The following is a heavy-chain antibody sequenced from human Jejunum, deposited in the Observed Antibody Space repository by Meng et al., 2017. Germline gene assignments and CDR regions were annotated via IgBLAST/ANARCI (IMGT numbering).Heavy chain of an antibody. CDR3: ARDATRGGDFDY. CDR2: IKEDGSEI. V-gene: IGHV3-7*01. J-gene: IGHJ4*02. D-gene: IGHD3-16*01. CDR1: GFAFSAYW. Sequence: GESLKISCAASGFAFSAYWMAWVRQAPGKGLEWVAKIKEDGSEIYYVDSVRGRFTMSRDNAKNSLYLQMNNLRAEDTAVYYCARDATRGGDFDYWGQGKLVNGAS.